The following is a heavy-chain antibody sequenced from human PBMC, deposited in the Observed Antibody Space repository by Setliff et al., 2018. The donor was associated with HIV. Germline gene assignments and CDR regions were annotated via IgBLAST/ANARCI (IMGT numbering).Heavy chain of an antibody. D-gene: IGHD3-3*01. CDR1: GGNFNNYA. CDR2: IIPIFGTA. Sequence: SVKVSCKASGGNFNNYALSWVRQAPGQGLEWMGGIIPIFGTANYAQKFQGRVTITADESTSTAYMELSSLRSEDTAVYFCARDSSDNFWSAYYNIGGGASDIWGQGTMVTVSS. V-gene: IGHV1-69*13. CDR3: ARDSSDNFWSAYYNIGGGASDI. J-gene: IGHJ3*02.